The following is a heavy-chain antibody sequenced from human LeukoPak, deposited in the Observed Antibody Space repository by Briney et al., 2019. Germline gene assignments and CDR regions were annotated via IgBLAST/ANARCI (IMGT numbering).Heavy chain of an antibody. D-gene: IGHD5-18*01. V-gene: IGHV1-46*01. J-gene: IGHJ4*02. CDR2: IIPSGGST. CDR3: ARLNLGYGYFLEATKRDY. CDR1: EYTFASYC. Sequence: ASVKVSCKASEYTFASYCIHWVRQAPGQGLEWMGVIIPSGGSTTHAQKFQGRVTMTRDTSMSTVYMELSSLRSEDTAVYYCARLNLGYGYFLEATKRDYWGQGTLVTVSS.